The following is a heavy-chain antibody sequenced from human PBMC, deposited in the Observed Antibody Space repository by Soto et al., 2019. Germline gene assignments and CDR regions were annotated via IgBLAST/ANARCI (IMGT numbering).Heavy chain of an antibody. CDR1: GGSVSSGSYY. J-gene: IGHJ4*02. CDR3: ARGRLVPAVNFDY. CDR2: IYYSGST. Sequence: LSITCTVSGGSVSSGSYYWSWIRQPPGKGLEWIGYIYYSGSTNYNPSLKSRVTISVDTSKNQFSLKLSSVTAADTAVYYCARGRLVPAVNFDYWGLGTLVTVSS. V-gene: IGHV4-61*01. D-gene: IGHD2-2*01.